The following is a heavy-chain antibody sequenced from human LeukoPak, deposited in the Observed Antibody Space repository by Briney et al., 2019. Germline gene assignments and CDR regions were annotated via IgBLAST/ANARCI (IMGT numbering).Heavy chain of an antibody. D-gene: IGHD3-22*01. CDR2: ISGSGGST. V-gene: IGHV3-23*01. CDR3: AKGDYYDSSGYYEAPDY. CDR1: GFTFSSYA. J-gene: IGHJ4*02. Sequence: GGSLRLSCAASGFTFSSYAMSWVRQAPGKVLEWVSAISGSGGSTYYADSVKGRFTISRDNSKNTLYLQMNSLRAEDTAVYYCAKGDYYDSSGYYEAPDYWGQGTLVTVSS.